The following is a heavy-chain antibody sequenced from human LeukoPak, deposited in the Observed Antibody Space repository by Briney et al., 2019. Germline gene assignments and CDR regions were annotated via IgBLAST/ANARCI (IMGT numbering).Heavy chain of an antibody. CDR1: GFTFSYYG. Sequence: QSGGSLRLSCAASGFTFSYYGMHWVRQAPGKGLEWVAFIRSDGSSKYYADSVKGRFTISRDNSENTLYLQMNSLRAEDTSVYYCAKDPTGTYYYDSSGFTWGQGTLVTVSS. CDR2: IRSDGSSK. J-gene: IGHJ5*02. V-gene: IGHV3-30*02. D-gene: IGHD3-22*01. CDR3: AKDPTGTYYYDSSGFT.